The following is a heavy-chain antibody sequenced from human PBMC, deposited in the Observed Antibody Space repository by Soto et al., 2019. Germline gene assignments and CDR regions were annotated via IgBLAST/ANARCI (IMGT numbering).Heavy chain of an antibody. CDR1: GFTVSSNY. D-gene: IGHD5-12*01. CDR3: ARGGSGYSGYDYAFDI. V-gene: IGHV3-53*01. J-gene: IGHJ3*02. CDR2: IYSGGST. Sequence: GGSLGLSCAASGFTVSSNYMSWVRQAPGKGLEWVSVIYSGGSTYYADSVKGRFTISRDNSKNTLYLQMNSLRAEDTAVYYCARGGSGYSGYDYAFDIWGQGTMVTVSS.